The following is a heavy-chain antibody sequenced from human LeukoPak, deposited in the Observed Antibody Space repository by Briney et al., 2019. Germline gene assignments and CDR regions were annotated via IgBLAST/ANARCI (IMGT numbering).Heavy chain of an antibody. D-gene: IGHD1-1*01. Sequence: PGGSLRLSCAASGFTFNNCWIHWVRQVPGKGLVWVSRINNDGGSASYVDSVKGRFTISRDNAKNTLFLQMDSLRAEDTAVYYCARRGTGHGMDVWGRGTTVIVSS. J-gene: IGHJ6*02. CDR3: ARRGTGHGMDV. CDR2: INNDGGSA. CDR1: GFTFNNCW. V-gene: IGHV3-74*01.